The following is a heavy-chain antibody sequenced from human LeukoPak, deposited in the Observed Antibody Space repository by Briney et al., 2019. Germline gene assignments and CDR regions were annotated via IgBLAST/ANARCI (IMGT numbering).Heavy chain of an antibody. CDR1: GGTFSSYA. J-gene: IGHJ3*02. Sequence: GASVKVSCKASGGTFSSYAISWVRQAPGQGLEWMGGIIPIFGTANYAQKLQGRVTITTDESTSAAYMELSSLRSEDTAVYYCARPIVGATLDAFDIWGQGTMVTVSS. CDR3: ARPIVGATLDAFDI. CDR2: IIPIFGTA. D-gene: IGHD1-26*01. V-gene: IGHV1-69*05.